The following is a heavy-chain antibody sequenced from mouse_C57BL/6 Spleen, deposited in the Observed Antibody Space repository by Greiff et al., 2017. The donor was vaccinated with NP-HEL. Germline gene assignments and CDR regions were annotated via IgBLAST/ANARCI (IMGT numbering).Heavy chain of an antibody. J-gene: IGHJ2*01. Sequence: EVQGVESGGDLVKPGGSLKLSCAASGFTFSSYGMSWVRQTPDKRLEWVATISSGGSYTYYPDSVKGRFTISRDNAKNTLYLQMSSLKSEDTAMYYCARHPTFYYFDYWGQGTTLTVSS. CDR2: ISSGGSYT. V-gene: IGHV5-6*01. CDR1: GFTFSSYG. D-gene: IGHD2-10*01. CDR3: ARHPTFYYFDY.